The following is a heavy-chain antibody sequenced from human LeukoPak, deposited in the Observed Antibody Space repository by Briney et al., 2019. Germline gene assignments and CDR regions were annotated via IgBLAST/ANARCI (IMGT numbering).Heavy chain of an antibody. CDR3: ARGRDYYGSGSYRRGYYYGMDV. D-gene: IGHD3-10*01. Sequence: SETLSLTCTVSSGSISTYYWSWIRQPAGKGLEWIGRIFSSGTTNYNPSLESRVTMSVDTSKNQFSLKLTSVSAADTAVYYCARGRDYYGSGSYRRGYYYGMDVWGQGTTVIVSS. CDR1: SGSISTYY. J-gene: IGHJ6*02. CDR2: IFSSGTT. V-gene: IGHV4-4*07.